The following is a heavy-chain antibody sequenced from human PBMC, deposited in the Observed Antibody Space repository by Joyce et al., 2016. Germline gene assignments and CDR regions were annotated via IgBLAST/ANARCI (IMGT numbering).Heavy chain of an antibody. CDR3: ARDLDPFNRRFYYYYGMDV. CDR1: GLTFSNYG. D-gene: IGHD3-16*01. Sequence: QVQLVESGGGVVQPGRSLRLSCVASGLTFSNYGMHWVRLAHGKGLECGAVISYDGSSTQYGDSVKGRFTISRDNSNTTLDLQVDNLKPEDTAVYYCARDLDPFNRRFYYYYGMDVWGQGTPVAVS. V-gene: IGHV3-30*03. CDR2: ISYDGSST. J-gene: IGHJ6*02.